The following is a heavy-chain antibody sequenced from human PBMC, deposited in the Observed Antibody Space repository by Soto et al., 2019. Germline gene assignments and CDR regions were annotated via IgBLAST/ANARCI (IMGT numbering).Heavy chain of an antibody. D-gene: IGHD3-3*01. Sequence: QVQLVESGGGVVQPGRSLRLSCAASGFTFSSYAMHWVRQAPGKGLEWVAVISYDGSNKYYADSVKGRFTISRDNSKNTLYLQMNSLRAEDTAVYYCARGVYDFWSGSSSLYGMDVWGQGTTVTVSS. CDR1: GFTFSSYA. V-gene: IGHV3-30-3*01. CDR2: ISYDGSNK. CDR3: ARGVYDFWSGSSSLYGMDV. J-gene: IGHJ6*02.